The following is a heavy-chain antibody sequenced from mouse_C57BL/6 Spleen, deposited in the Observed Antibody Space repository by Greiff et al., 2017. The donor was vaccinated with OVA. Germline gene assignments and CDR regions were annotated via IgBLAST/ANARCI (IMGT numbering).Heavy chain of an antibody. Sequence: VQLQQPGAELVKPGASVKMSCKASGYTFTSYWITWVKQRPGQGLEWIGDIYPGSGSTNYNEKFKSKATLTVDTSSSTAYMQLSSLTSEDSAVYYCARVYGSSYRWYFDVWGTGTTVTVSS. CDR2: IYPGSGST. CDR1: GYTFTSYW. V-gene: IGHV1-55*01. J-gene: IGHJ1*03. CDR3: ARVYGSSYRWYFDV. D-gene: IGHD1-1*01.